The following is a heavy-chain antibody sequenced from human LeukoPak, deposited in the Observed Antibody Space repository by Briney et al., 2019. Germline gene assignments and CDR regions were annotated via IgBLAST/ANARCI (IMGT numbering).Heavy chain of an antibody. CDR3: ARDRNYDFWSGYSP. D-gene: IGHD3-3*01. CDR1: GGSISSYY. Sequence: PSETLSLTCTVSGGSISSYYWSWIRQPPGKGLEWIGRVYTSGSTNYNPSLKSRVTISVDTSKNQFSLKLSSVTAADTAVYYCARDRNYDFWSGYSPWGQGTLVTVSS. J-gene: IGHJ5*02. V-gene: IGHV4-4*08. CDR2: VYTSGST.